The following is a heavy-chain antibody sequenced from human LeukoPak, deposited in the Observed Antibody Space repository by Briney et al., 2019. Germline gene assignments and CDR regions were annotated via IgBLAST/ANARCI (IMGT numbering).Heavy chain of an antibody. CDR1: GFSFSDAW. Sequence: PGGSLRLSCAASGFSFSDAWMNWVRQPPGKGLGWFGEIYHSGSTNYNPSLKSRVTISVDKSKNQFSLKLSSVTAADTAVYYCARAGYSSSWYYYYGMDVWGQGTTVTGSS. D-gene: IGHD6-13*01. J-gene: IGHJ6*02. CDR3: ARAGYSSSWYYYYGMDV. CDR2: IYHSGST. V-gene: IGHV4-4*02.